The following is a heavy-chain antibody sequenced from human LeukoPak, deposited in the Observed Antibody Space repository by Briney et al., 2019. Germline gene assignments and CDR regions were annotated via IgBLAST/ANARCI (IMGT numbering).Heavy chain of an antibody. Sequence: GVSLRLSCAASGFTFSSYWMHWVRQGPGKGLVWVSRINSDGSSLTYAASVEGRFTISRDNAKNTLYLQMNSLRAEDTAVYYCAGEPGSHAGAVPAYWGQGALVTVSS. CDR3: AGEPGSHAGAVPAY. CDR2: INSDGSSL. D-gene: IGHD1-26*01. CDR1: GFTFSSYW. J-gene: IGHJ4*02. V-gene: IGHV3-74*01.